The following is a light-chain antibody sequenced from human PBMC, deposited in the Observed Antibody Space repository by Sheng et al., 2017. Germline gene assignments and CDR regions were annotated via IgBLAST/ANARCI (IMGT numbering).Light chain of an antibody. V-gene: IGKV1-5*03. J-gene: IGKJ2*01. Sequence: DIQMTQSPSTLSASVGDRVTITCRASQSISSWLAWYQQKPGKAPKLLIYKASSLESGVPSRFSGSGSGTEFTLTISSLQPDDFATYYCQQSNSYSYTFGQGTEAGDQT. CDR3: QQSNSYSYT. CDR2: KAS. CDR1: QSISSW.